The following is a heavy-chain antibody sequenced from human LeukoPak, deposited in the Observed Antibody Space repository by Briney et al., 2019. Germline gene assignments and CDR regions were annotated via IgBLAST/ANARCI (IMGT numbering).Heavy chain of an antibody. Sequence: PSETLSLTCTVSGGSISSYYWSWIRQPPGKGLEWIGYIYYSGSTNYNPSLKSRVTISVDTSKNQFSLKLSSVTAADTAVYYCARAGPLENYYGMDVWGQGTTVTVSS. CDR2: IYYSGST. V-gene: IGHV4-59*08. CDR1: GGSISSYY. D-gene: IGHD1-1*01. J-gene: IGHJ6*02. CDR3: ARAGPLENYYGMDV.